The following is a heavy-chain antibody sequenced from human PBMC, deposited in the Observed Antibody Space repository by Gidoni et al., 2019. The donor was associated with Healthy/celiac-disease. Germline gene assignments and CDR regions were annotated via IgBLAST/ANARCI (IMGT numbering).Heavy chain of an antibody. CDR1: GGTFSSYA. CDR2: IIPICGTA. V-gene: IGHV1-69*01. J-gene: IGHJ5*02. D-gene: IGHD6-6*01. CDR3: ARETTYSSSSSSYSLGWFDP. Sequence: QVQLVQSGAEVKKPGSSVKVSCKASGGTFSSYAISWVRQAPGQGLEGMGGIIPICGTANYAQKFQGRVTITADESTSTAYMELSSLRSEDTAVYYCARETTYSSSSSSYSLGWFDPWGQGTLVTVSS.